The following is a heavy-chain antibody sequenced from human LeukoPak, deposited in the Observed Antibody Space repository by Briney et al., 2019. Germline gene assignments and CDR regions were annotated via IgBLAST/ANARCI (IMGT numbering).Heavy chain of an antibody. CDR2: INSDGSST. V-gene: IGHV3-74*01. Sequence: PGGSLRLSCAASGFTFSSYWMHWVRQAPGKGLMWVSRINSDGSSTNYTDSVKGRFTISRDNAKNTLYLQMNSLRAEDTAVYYCSRGVPWWFDPWGQGTLVTVSS. CDR1: GFTFSSYW. J-gene: IGHJ5*02. D-gene: IGHD1-1*01. CDR3: SRGVPWWFDP.